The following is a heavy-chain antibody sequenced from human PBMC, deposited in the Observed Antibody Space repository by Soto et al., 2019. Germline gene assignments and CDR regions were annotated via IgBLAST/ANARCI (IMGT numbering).Heavy chain of an antibody. D-gene: IGHD3-10*01. Sequence: QVQLVQSGAEVKKPGASVKVSCKASGYMFTSYGISWVRQAPGQGLEWMGWISVYNGNTNYAQKGKGILTKTTDTSTNTDDMELRSLRSDDTAVYFCARETFYYGSGSSRFDPWGQGTLVTVSS. J-gene: IGHJ5*02. CDR2: ISVYNGNT. V-gene: IGHV1-18*01. CDR1: GYMFTSYG. CDR3: ARETFYYGSGSSRFDP.